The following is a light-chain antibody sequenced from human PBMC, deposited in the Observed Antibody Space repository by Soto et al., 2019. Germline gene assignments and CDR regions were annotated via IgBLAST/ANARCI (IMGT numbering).Light chain of an antibody. CDR2: GAS. CDR1: QSVSSSY. CDR3: HQYDSSPLT. J-gene: IGKJ4*01. Sequence: EIVLTQSPGTLSLSPGERATLSCRASQSVSSSYLAWSQQKPGQAPRLLIYGASSRATGIPDRFSGRGSGTDFTLTISRLEPEDFAVYYCHQYDSSPLTFGGGTKVEIK. V-gene: IGKV3-20*01.